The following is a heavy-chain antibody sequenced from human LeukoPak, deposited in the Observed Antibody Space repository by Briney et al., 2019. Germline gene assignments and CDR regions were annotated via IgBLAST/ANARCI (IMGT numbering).Heavy chain of an antibody. CDR2: INPSGGST. Sequence: ASVKVSWKASGYTFTSYYMHWVRQSPGQGLEWMGIINPSGGSTSYAQKFQGRVTMTRDTSTSTVYMELSSLRSEDTAVYYCARGEARTLTRPESNDYWGQGTLVTVSS. D-gene: IGHD1-14*01. J-gene: IGHJ4*02. V-gene: IGHV1-46*01. CDR1: GYTFTSYY. CDR3: ARGEARTLTRPESNDY.